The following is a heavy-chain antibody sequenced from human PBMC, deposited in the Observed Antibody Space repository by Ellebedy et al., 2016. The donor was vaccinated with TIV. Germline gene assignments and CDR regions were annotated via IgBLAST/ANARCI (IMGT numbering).Heavy chain of an antibody. V-gene: IGHV3-53*01. CDR2: IYSGGST. Sequence: GESLKISCAASGFTVGNNFMSWVRQAPGKGLEWVSLIYSGGSTDYADFVKGRFTISRDSSKNTLYLQMNSLRAEDTAMYYCARKTDTGTSGDYWGQGTPVTVSS. CDR3: ARKTDTGTSGDY. D-gene: IGHD1-1*01. CDR1: GFTVGNNF. J-gene: IGHJ4*02.